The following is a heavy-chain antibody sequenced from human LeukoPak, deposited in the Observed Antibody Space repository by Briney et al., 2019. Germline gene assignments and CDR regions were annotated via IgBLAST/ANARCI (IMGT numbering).Heavy chain of an antibody. J-gene: IGHJ4*02. V-gene: IGHV3-49*04. CDR1: GFTFGDYA. Sequence: GGPLRLSCTASGFTFGDYAMSWVRQAPGKGLEWVGFIRSKAYGGTTEYAASVKGRFTISRDDSKSIAYLQMNSLKTEDTAVYYCTRTYPNQIFGVVILSLLFDYWGQGTLVTVSS. D-gene: IGHD3-3*01. CDR2: IRSKAYGGTT. CDR3: TRTYPNQIFGVVILSLLFDY.